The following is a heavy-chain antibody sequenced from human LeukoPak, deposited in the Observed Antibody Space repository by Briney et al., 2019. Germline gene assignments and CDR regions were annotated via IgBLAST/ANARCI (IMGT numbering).Heavy chain of an antibody. V-gene: IGHV4-34*01. J-gene: IGHJ4*02. Sequence: PSETLSLTCAVYGGSFSGYYWSWIRQPPGKGLEWIGEINHSGSTNYNPSLKSRVTISVDTSKNQFSLKLSSVTAADTAVYYCARGHIAVAGLSQVGERGPFDYWGQGTLVTVSS. D-gene: IGHD6-19*01. CDR3: ARGHIAVAGLSQVGERGPFDY. CDR2: INHSGST. CDR1: GGSFSGYY.